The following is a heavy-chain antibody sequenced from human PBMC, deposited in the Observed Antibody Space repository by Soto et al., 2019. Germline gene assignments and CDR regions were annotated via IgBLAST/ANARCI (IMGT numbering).Heavy chain of an antibody. V-gene: IGHV4-31*03. Sequence: QVQLQESGPGLVKPSQTLSLTCTVSGGSISSDGYYWSWIRQHPGKGLEWIGYIYYTGSTYYNPSLKSRVIVSVDTSKNQFSLKLTSLTAVDTAVYFCARGGSGYFDWSFDHWGQGTLVTVSS. CDR1: GGSISSDGYY. CDR2: IYYTGST. CDR3: ARGGSGYFDWSFDH. D-gene: IGHD3-9*01. J-gene: IGHJ4*02.